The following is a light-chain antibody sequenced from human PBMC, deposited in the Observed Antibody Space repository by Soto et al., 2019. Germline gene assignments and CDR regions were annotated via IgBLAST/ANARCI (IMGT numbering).Light chain of an antibody. V-gene: IGKV3-15*01. CDR3: QQYNNWPPLT. CDR2: GAS. Sequence: EIVMTQSPATLSVSPGERATLSCRASQSVSSNLAWYQQKPGHAPRLLIYGASTRATGIPARLSGSGSGTEFTLTISSLQSEDFAVYYCQQYNNWPPLTFGGGKKVDIK. CDR1: QSVSSN. J-gene: IGKJ4*01.